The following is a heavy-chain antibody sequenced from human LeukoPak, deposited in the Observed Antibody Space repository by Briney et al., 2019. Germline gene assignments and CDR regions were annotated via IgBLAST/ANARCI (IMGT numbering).Heavy chain of an antibody. V-gene: IGHV3-9*03. CDR2: ISWNSRSI. CDR3: AKEGSSWSPFDY. J-gene: IGHJ4*02. CDR1: GFTFNDYA. D-gene: IGHD6-13*01. Sequence: GGSLRLSCATSGFTFNDYAMYWVRQAPGKGLEWVSGISWNSRSIAYADSVKGRFTISRDNAKNSLYLQMNSLRAEDMALYYCAKEGSSWSPFDYWGQGTLVTVSS.